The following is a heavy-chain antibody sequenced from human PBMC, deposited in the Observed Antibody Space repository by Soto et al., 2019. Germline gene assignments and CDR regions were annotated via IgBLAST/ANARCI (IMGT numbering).Heavy chain of an antibody. CDR1: GFTFSSFA. V-gene: IGHV3-23*01. Sequence: PGGSLRLSCAASGFTFSSFAFSWFRQAPGKRLGWVSPMSGRGGGTDYADSVKGRVTTSRDNSKNTMYLQMNSLRAEDTAVYYCAGPGYSSQDSWGQGALVTVSS. D-gene: IGHD5-18*01. CDR2: MSGRGGGT. CDR3: AGPGYSSQDS. J-gene: IGHJ4*02.